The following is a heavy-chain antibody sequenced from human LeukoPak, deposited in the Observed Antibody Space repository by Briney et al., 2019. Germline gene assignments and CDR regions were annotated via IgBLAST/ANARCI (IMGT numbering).Heavy chain of an antibody. CDR1: GYTFTSYG. CDR2: ISAYNGNT. J-gene: IGHJ3*02. D-gene: IGHD3-10*01. CDR3: TTEGHYYGHHSFLI. Sequence: ASVKVSCKAYGYTFTSYGINWLRQAPGQGPEWMGWISAYNGNTKYAQNLQGRVTMTTDTSTSTAYMELRSLRSDDTAVYYCTTEGHYYGHHSFLIWGQGTMVTVSS. V-gene: IGHV1-18*01.